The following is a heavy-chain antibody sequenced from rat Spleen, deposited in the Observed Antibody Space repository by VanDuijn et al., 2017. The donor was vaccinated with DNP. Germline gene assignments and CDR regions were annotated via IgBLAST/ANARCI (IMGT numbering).Heavy chain of an antibody. V-gene: IGHV4-2*01. CDR2: INKDSRTI. D-gene: IGHD4-3*01. Sequence: EVKLVESGGGLVQPGRSLKVSCVASGFNFNDYWMGWVRQAPGKGLEWIGEINKDSRTIKYSPSLKEKFTVSRDNAQNTLYLQMSKLGSEDTAIYYCVREKFGVDYWGQGVMVTVSS. CDR3: VREKFGVDY. CDR1: GFNFNDYW. J-gene: IGHJ2*01.